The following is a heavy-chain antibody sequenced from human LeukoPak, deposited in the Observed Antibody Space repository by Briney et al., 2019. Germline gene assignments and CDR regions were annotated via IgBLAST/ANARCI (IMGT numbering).Heavy chain of an antibody. Sequence: GGSLRLSCAASGFTFSDYYMSWIRQAPGKGLEWFSYISSSSSYTNYADSVKGRFTISRDNAKNSLYLQMNSLRAEDTAVYYCARGMSSSWLLFDYWGQGTLVTVSS. CDR2: ISSSSSYT. J-gene: IGHJ4*02. D-gene: IGHD6-13*01. CDR1: GFTFSDYY. CDR3: ARGMSSSWLLFDY. V-gene: IGHV3-11*06.